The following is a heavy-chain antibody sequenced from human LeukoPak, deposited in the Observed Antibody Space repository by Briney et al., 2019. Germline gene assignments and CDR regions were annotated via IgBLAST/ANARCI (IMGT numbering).Heavy chain of an antibody. D-gene: IGHD1-26*01. CDR3: ARYSGSYYYFDY. Sequence: KTGGSLRLSCAASGFTFSSYSMNWVRQAPGKGLEWVSSISTSSSYIYYADSMKGRFTISRDNAKNSLYLQINSLRAEDTAVYYCARYSGSYYYFDYWGQGTLVTVSS. CDR1: GFTFSSYS. CDR2: ISTSSSYI. V-gene: IGHV3-21*01. J-gene: IGHJ4*02.